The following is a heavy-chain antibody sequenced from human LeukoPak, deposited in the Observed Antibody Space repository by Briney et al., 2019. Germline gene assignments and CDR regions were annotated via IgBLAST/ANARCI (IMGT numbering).Heavy chain of an antibody. V-gene: IGHV4-34*01. CDR2: INHSGST. CDR1: GGSFSGYY. CDR3: ARDTYYSSSSGFDY. D-gene: IGHD6-6*01. Sequence: SETLSLTCAVYGGSFSGYYWSWIRQPPGKGLEWIGEINHSGSTNYNPSLKSRVTISVDMSKNQFSLKLSSVTAADTAVYYCARDTYYSSSSGFDYWGQGTLVTVSS. J-gene: IGHJ4*02.